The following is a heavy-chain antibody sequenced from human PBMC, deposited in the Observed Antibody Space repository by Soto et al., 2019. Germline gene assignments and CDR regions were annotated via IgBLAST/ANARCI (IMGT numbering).Heavy chain of an antibody. V-gene: IGHV4-31*03. CDR3: ARDRHNNFFDP. CDR1: GDSMSSGGYY. Sequence: QVQLQESGPGLVKPSQTLSLTCTVSGDSMSSGGYYWTWIRQSPGKGLEWIGYIYYSGSTYYNPSLESRVAISLDTSRSQFSLTLHSVTAADTAIYYCARDRHNNFFDPWGQGTLVTVSS. D-gene: IGHD6-6*01. CDR2: IYYSGST. J-gene: IGHJ5*02.